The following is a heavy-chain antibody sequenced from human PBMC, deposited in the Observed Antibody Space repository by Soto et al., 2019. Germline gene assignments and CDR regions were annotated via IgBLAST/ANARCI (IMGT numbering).Heavy chain of an antibody. CDR1: GVSVSNRTHY. J-gene: IGHJ6*02. D-gene: IGHD3-22*01. Sequence: SETLSLTCEVSGVSVSNRTHYWTWIRQPPGKGLEWIGFLYYGGTNYNPSLKSRLTIALDTSKNQISLNLSSVTAADAAVYYCVRELGLNPRPDDTYYYYALDVWCQETSLTISS. V-gene: IGHV4-61*01. CDR2: LYYGGT. CDR3: VRELGLNPRPDDTYYYYALDV.